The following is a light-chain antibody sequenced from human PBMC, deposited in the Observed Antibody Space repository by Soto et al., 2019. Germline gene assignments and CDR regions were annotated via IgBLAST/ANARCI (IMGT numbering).Light chain of an antibody. CDR2: AAS. CDR3: QQANSFTLT. V-gene: IGKV1D-12*01. J-gene: IGKJ4*01. Sequence: DVERTQSHASGSPSVGHRVTITCRASQGIRSWLDWYQKKTGKAPKLLIYAASSLQSGVPSRLRGSGYGTDFTITISSMQNEDFATYYCQQANSFTLTFGGGTKVDI. CDR1: QGIRSW.